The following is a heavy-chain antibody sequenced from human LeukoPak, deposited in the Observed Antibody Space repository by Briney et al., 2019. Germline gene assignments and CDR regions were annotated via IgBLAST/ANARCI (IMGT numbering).Heavy chain of an antibody. J-gene: IGHJ4*02. Sequence: QSGGSLRLSCVGSGFTFSHYWMSWVRQAPGKGLEWVANTNQDGSEKYYVDAVKGRFTISRDNAKNSVYLQMNSLRAEDTAVYYCARDLAASSGYLPNYWGQGTLVTVSS. CDR3: ARDLAASSGYLPNY. D-gene: IGHD3-22*01. V-gene: IGHV3-7*01. CDR2: TNQDGSEK. CDR1: GFTFSHYW.